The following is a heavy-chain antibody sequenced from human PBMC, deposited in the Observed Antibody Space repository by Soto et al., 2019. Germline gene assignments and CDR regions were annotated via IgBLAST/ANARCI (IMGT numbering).Heavy chain of an antibody. CDR3: ARDGPVSSGSYTKFDF. CDR2: IIPLFVTP. CDR1: GDMFSGYA. V-gene: IGHV1-69*12. J-gene: IGHJ4*02. Sequence: QVQLVQSGAEVRKPGSSVKVSCRVSGDMFSGYAISWVRQAPGQGLEWMGGIIPLFVTPNYAQKFQDRITIXADESTNTAYMELRSLISEDTAVYYCARDGPVSSGSYTKFDFWGQGTLVSVSS. D-gene: IGHD3-10*01.